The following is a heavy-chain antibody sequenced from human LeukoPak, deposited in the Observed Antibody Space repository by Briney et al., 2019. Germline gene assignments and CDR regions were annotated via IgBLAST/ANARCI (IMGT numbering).Heavy chain of an antibody. V-gene: IGHV3-23*01. CDR3: AKALVVAAPINFDF. Sequence: PGGSLRPSCAASGFTFSSYAMSWVRQAPGKGLEWVSSLSGNGGATYYADSVKGRFTISRDNSRDNSKNTLYLQMKSLRAEDTAVYYCAKALVVAAPINFDFWGQGTLVTVSS. CDR1: GFTFSSYA. CDR2: LSGNGGAT. D-gene: IGHD2-15*01. J-gene: IGHJ4*02.